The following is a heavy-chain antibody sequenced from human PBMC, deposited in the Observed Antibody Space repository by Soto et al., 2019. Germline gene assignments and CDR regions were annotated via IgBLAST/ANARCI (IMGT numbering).Heavy chain of an antibody. J-gene: IGHJ6*02. CDR2: INHRGST. CDR3: ARGPRVKRPAASGRDYYYHGLDV. CDR1: GGSFTGYY. D-gene: IGHD6-25*01. V-gene: IGHV4-34*01. Sequence: QVQLQQWGAGLLKPSETLSLTCAVYGGSFTGYYWSWIRQPPGKGLEWIGEINHRGSTNYNPSLNSRVTLSVDXSXNXXSLNLNSVTAADTAVYYCARGPRVKRPAASGRDYYYHGLDVWGQGTAVTVSS.